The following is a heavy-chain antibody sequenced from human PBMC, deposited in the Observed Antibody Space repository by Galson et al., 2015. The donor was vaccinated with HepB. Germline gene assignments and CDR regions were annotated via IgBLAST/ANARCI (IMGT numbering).Heavy chain of an antibody. Sequence: TLSLTCTVSGGSISSGGYYWSWIRQHPGKGLEWIGYIYYSGSTYYNPSLKSRVTISVDTSKNQFSLKLSSVTAAGTAVYYCARVNPLYYDILTGYAQGDWFDPWGQGTLVTVSS. CDR1: GGSISSGGYY. D-gene: IGHD3-9*01. CDR2: IYYSGST. J-gene: IGHJ5*02. V-gene: IGHV4-31*03. CDR3: ARVNPLYYDILTGYAQGDWFDP.